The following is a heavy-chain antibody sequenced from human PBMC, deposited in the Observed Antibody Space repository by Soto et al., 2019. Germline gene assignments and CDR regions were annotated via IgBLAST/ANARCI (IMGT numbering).Heavy chain of an antibody. CDR1: GVSFNNNG. CDR2: VSPPFRTS. Sequence: QVQLVQSGAEVKKPGSSVKVSCKTSGVSFNNNGIGWVRQAPGRELEWMGGVSPPFRTSNYARKLQGRISITADASTGTVNMELRSLKSEDTAQYYCARVLYYGSGSYSPYGMDVWGQGTTVTVSS. D-gene: IGHD3-10*01. J-gene: IGHJ6*02. V-gene: IGHV1-69*01. CDR3: ARVLYYGSGSYSPYGMDV.